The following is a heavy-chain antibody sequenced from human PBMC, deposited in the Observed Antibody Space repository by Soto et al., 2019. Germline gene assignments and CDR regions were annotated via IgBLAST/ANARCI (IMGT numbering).Heavy chain of an antibody. CDR3: AAYTSGWPTPWN. J-gene: IGHJ4*02. Sequence: QVQLVQSGAVVTKPGASVKVSCKASGYTFTSYYMHWVRQAPGQRLEYMGIINPNGGTTHYAQKFQGRVTMTRDTSTSTPYMELSSLRAEGPAMYYCAAYTSGWPTPWNWGQGTLVTVSS. V-gene: IGHV1-46*01. D-gene: IGHD6-19*01. CDR2: INPNGGTT. CDR1: GYTFTSYY.